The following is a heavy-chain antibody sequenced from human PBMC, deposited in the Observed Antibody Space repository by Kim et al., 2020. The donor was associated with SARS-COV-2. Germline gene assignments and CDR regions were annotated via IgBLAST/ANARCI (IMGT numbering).Heavy chain of an antibody. V-gene: IGHV1-3*01. D-gene: IGHD2-15*01. J-gene: IGHJ4*02. Sequence: KFPGQVPITRDTSASTAYMELSSLRSEDTAVYYCARVVHCSGGSCYYFDYWGQGTLVTVSS. CDR3: ARVVHCSGGSCYYFDY.